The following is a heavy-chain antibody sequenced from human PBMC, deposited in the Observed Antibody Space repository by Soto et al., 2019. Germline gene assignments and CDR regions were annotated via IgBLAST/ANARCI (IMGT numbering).Heavy chain of an antibody. CDR2: MYYSGST. J-gene: IGHJ4*02. CDR1: GGSISSGGYY. D-gene: IGHD5-12*01. V-gene: IGHV4-31*03. CDR3: ARDSGYGHVDY. Sequence: QVQLQESGPGLVKPSQTLSLTCTVSGGSISSGGYYWSWIRQHPGKGLEWIGYMYYSGSTYYNPSLKSRATISADTSKNQFSLKLSSVTAADTAVYYCARDSGYGHVDYWGQGTLVTVSS.